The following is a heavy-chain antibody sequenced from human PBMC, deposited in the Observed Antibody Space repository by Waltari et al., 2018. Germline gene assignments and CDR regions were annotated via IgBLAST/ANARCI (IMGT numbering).Heavy chain of an antibody. CDR2: INPNRGGT. CDR1: GYTFTGYY. J-gene: IGHJ4*02. V-gene: IGHV1-2*02. CDR3: ARGKQWLVRGEYYFDY. Sequence: QVQLVQSGAEVKKPGASVKVSCKASGYTFTGYYMHWVRQAPGQGLEWMGWINPNRGGTNYAQKFQGRVTMTSDTSISTAYMELSRLRSDDTAVYYCARGKQWLVRGEYYFDYWGQGTLVTVSS. D-gene: IGHD6-19*01.